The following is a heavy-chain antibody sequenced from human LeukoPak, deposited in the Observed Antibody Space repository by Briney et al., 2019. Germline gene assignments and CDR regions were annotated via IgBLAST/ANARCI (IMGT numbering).Heavy chain of an antibody. CDR3: AREDSSGWYGAYYYYGMDV. J-gene: IGHJ6*02. CDR2: IYTSGST. CDR1: GGSISSYY. V-gene: IGHV4-4*07. Sequence: SETLSLTCTVSGGSISSYYWSWIRQPAGKGLEWIGRIYTSGSTNYNPSLKSRVTMPVDTSKNQFSLKLSSVTAADTAVYYCAREDSSGWYGAYYYYGMDVWGQGTTVTVSS. D-gene: IGHD6-19*01.